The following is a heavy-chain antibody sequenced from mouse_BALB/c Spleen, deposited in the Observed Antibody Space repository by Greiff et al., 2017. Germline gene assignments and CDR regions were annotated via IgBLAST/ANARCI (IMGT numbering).Heavy chain of an antibody. CDR2: ISSGGST. V-gene: IGHV5-6-5*01. J-gene: IGHJ2*01. CDR3: ARALLRLPNYFDY. D-gene: IGHD1-2*01. CDR1: GFTFSSYA. Sequence: EVQGVESGGGLVKPGGSLKLSCAASGFTFSSYAMSWVRQTPEKRLEWVASISSGGSTYYPDSVKGRFTISRDNARNILYLQMSSLRSEDTAMYYCARALLRLPNYFDYWGQGTTLTVSS.